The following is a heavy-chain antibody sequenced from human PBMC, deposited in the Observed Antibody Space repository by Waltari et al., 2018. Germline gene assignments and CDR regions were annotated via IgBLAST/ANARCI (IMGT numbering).Heavy chain of an antibody. CDR2: ISHSGTT. J-gene: IGHJ3*02. CDR1: GGSFSGYY. V-gene: IGHV4-34*01. Sequence: QVQLQQWGAGLLKPSETLSLTCAVYGGSFSGYYWSLIRQPPGKGLEWIGEISHSGTTNYNPSLKSRVTISLDTSKNQFSLKLSSVTAADTAVYYCARQEIIVEVTGDGFDIWGQGTMVTVSS. CDR3: ARQEIIVEVTGDGFDI. D-gene: IGHD2-21*02.